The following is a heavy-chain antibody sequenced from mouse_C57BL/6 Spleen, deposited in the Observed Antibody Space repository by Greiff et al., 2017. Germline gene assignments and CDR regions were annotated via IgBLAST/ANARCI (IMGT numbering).Heavy chain of an antibody. CDR2: IHPNSGST. J-gene: IGHJ2*01. Sequence: QVQLQQPGAELVKPGASVTLSCKASGYTFTSYWMHWVKQRPGQGLEWIGMIHPNSGSTNYNEKCKSKATLTVDKSSSTAYMQLSSLTSEDSAGYYCARERRGFDYWGQGTTLTVSS. CDR1: GYTFTSYW. V-gene: IGHV1-64*01. CDR3: ARERRGFDY.